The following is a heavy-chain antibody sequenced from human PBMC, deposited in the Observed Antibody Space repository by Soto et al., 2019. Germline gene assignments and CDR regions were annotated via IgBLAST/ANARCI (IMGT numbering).Heavy chain of an antibody. CDR2: IYYSGST. CDR3: ARLVSLSYYYRMDV. J-gene: IGHJ6*02. D-gene: IGHD3-10*01. CDR1: GGSISSRSYY. Sequence: SETLSLTCTDSGGSISSRSYYWGWIRQPPGKGMECIASIYYSGSTYSNPFLKSRVTISVGTSKNQFSLKLSSVTAADTAVYYCARLVSLSYYYRMDVWGQGTTVTVSS. V-gene: IGHV4-39*01.